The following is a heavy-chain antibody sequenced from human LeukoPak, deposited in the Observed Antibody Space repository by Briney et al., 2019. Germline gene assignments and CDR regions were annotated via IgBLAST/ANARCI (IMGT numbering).Heavy chain of an antibody. D-gene: IGHD2-15*01. CDR1: GFTFSSYS. CDR3: ARHRGGFDL. J-gene: IGHJ3*01. CDR2: IYYSGGT. Sequence: GSLRLSCAASGFTFSSYSMNWVRQAPGKGLEWLGYIYYSGGTNYNPSLKSRVTISVDTSKIHFSLKLSSVTAADTAAYYCARHRGGFDLWGQGTMVTVSS. V-gene: IGHV4-59*01.